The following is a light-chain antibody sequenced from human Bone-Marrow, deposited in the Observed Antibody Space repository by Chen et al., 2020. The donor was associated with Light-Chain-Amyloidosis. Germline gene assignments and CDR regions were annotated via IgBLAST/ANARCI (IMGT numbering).Light chain of an antibody. CDR1: DIASKS. J-gene: IGLJ2*01. CDR3: QVWDRGNNQGV. Sequence: SYVLTQPPSVSVAPGKTATISCGGNDIASKSVHWYQQKPGQAPVLVIFYDTDRPAGIPERFSGSNSGHTATLTIGRVEAGDEADYYCQVWDRGNNQGVFGGGTKLTVL. CDR2: YDT. V-gene: IGLV3-21*04.